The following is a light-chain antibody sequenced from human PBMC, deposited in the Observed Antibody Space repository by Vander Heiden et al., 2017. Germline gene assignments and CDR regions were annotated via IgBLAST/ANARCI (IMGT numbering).Light chain of an antibody. CDR3: QCYDISLSAWV. V-gene: IGLV1-40*01. Sequence: QSVLTQPPSVSGAPGQTVTISCTGGSSNIGARYDVHWYQQLPGTAPKLLIYGNSDRPSGVPDRFSVSKSDTSGSLAITGLQAEDEADYYCQCYDISLSAWVFGGGTRPTVL. CDR1: SSNIGARYD. J-gene: IGLJ3*02. CDR2: GNS.